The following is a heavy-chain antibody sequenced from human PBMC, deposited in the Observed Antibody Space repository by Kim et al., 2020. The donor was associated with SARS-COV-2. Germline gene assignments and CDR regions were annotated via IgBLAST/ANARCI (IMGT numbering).Heavy chain of an antibody. CDR2: IHPNTGDT. V-gene: IGHV1-2*02. D-gene: IGHD3-22*01. CDR3: ARTNSGYR. J-gene: IGHJ4*02. Sequence: ASVKVSCKASGYTFTAYYMHWVRQAPGQGLEWMGWIHPNTGDTKYAQKLQDRVTMTRDTSISTAYMELSRLRSDDTAAYYCARTNSGYRWGRGTPVTVPS. CDR1: GYTFTAYY.